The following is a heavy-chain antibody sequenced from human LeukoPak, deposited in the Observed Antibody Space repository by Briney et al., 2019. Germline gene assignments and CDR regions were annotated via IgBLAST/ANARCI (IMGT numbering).Heavy chain of an antibody. CDR3: ARVLDYYATDQ. CDR1: GFSLSRYW. D-gene: IGHD1-26*01. Sequence: GGSLRLSCAASGFSLSRYWMSWVRQAPGKGLEWVANIGKDGSGNHYVDSVEGRFTISRDNAKNSLYLQMNSLRVDDTAVYYCARVLDYYATDQWGQGTLVTVSS. J-gene: IGHJ5*02. CDR2: IGKDGSGN. V-gene: IGHV3-7*01.